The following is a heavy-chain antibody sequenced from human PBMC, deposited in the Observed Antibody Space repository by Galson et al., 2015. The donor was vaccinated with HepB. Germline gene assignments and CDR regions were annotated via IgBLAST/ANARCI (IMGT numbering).Heavy chain of an antibody. CDR1: GFTFSNAW. D-gene: IGHD3-9*01. CDR2: ISGSDGST. Sequence: SLRLSCAASGFTFSNAWMNWVRQAPGKGLELVSAISGSDGSTYYADSVKGRFTISRDNSRNTLYLQMNSLRAEDTALYYCARASFQGDILTGYYEYFDYWGQGTLVTVSS. CDR3: ARASFQGDILTGYYEYFDY. J-gene: IGHJ4*02. V-gene: IGHV3-23*01.